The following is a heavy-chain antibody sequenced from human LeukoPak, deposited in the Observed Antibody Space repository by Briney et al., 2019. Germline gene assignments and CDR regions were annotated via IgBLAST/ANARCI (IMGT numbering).Heavy chain of an antibody. CDR1: GLTFSTYS. D-gene: IGHD6-13*01. Sequence: GGSLRLSCAASGLTFSTYSMNWVRQAPGKGLEWVSYISSSSATIYYADSVKGRFTISRDNAKNSLFLQMNSLRGEDTAVYYCAREVAVGGTSWFDYWGQGTLVTVSS. V-gene: IGHV3-48*01. CDR2: ISSSSATI. J-gene: IGHJ4*02. CDR3: AREVAVGGTSWFDY.